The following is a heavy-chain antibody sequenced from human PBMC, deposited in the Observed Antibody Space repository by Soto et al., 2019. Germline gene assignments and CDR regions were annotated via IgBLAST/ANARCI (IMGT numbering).Heavy chain of an antibody. CDR1: GGTFSSYA. J-gene: IGHJ6*03. CDR2: IIPIFGTA. D-gene: IGHD3-16*02. Sequence: QVQLVQSGAEVKKPGSSVKVSCKASGGTFSSYAISWVRQAPGQGLEWMGGIIPIFGTANYAQKFQGRVTITADESTSTAYTELSSLRSEDTAVYYCARAMITFGGVIGNYYMDVWGKGTTVTVSS. V-gene: IGHV1-69*01. CDR3: ARAMITFGGVIGNYYMDV.